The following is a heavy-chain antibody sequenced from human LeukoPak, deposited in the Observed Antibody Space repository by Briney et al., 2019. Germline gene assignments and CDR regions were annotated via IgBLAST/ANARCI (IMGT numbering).Heavy chain of an antibody. V-gene: IGHV4-34*01. Sequence: SETLSLTCAVYGGSFSGYYWSWIRQPPGKGLEWTGEINHSGSTNYNPSLKSRVTISVDTSKNQFSLKLSSVTAADTAVYYCASSSSNWFDPWGQGTLVTVSS. CDR3: ASSSSNWFDP. CDR1: GGSFSGYY. J-gene: IGHJ5*02. D-gene: IGHD6-6*01. CDR2: INHSGST.